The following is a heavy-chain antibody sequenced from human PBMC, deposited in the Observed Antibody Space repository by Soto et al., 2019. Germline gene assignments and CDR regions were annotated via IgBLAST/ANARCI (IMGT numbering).Heavy chain of an antibody. CDR3: AKGFSSGYYFDAFDI. J-gene: IGHJ3*02. D-gene: IGHD3-22*01. Sequence: QVQLQQWGAGLLKPSETLSLTCAVYGGSFSGYYWSWIRQPPGKGLEWIAEINHSGSTNYNPALKSRVTTSVDTSKNQCSQKLSSVTAADTAVYYCAKGFSSGYYFDAFDIWGQGTMVTVSS. CDR2: INHSGST. CDR1: GGSFSGYY. V-gene: IGHV4-34*01.